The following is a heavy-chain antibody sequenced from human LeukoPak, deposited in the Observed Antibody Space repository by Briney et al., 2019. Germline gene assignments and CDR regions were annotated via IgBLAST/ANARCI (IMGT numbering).Heavy chain of an antibody. D-gene: IGHD6-13*01. CDR2: ISGSGAST. J-gene: IGHJ4*02. Sequence: GGSLRLSCAASGFTFRSYAMSWVRQAPGKGLEWVSVISGSGASTYYADSVKGRFTISRDNSNNTMYLQMNSLRAEDTAVYYCAKARGSEIAAATNYWGQGALVTVSS. V-gene: IGHV3-23*01. CDR1: GFTFRSYA. CDR3: AKARGSEIAAATNY.